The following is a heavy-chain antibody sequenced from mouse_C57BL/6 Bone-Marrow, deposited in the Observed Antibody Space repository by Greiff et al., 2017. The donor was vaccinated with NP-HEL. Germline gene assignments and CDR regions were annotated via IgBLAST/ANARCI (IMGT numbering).Heavy chain of an antibody. CDR1: GFSLTSYG. V-gene: IGHV2-5*01. CDR2: IWRGGST. D-gene: IGHD2-4*01. J-gene: IGHJ4*01. Sequence: QVQLKESVPGLVQPSQSLSITCTVSGFSLTSYGVHWVRQSPGKGLEWLGVIWRGGSTDYNAAFMSRLSITKDNSKSQVFFKMNSLQADDTAIYYCAKKREIKGIMDYWGQGTSVTVSS. CDR3: AKKREIKGIMDY.